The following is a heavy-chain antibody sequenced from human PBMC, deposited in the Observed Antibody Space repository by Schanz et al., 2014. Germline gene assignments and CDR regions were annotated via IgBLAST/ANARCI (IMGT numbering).Heavy chain of an antibody. V-gene: IGHV3-48*01. Sequence: EVQLVESGGGLIQPGGSLRLSCAASGFGFSSYSMNWVRQAPGKGLEWVSYITYNGGTIYYADSVKGRFTISRDNAKNSLYLEMNSLRVEDTAVYYCAASSGWHPSTDYWGQGTLVTVSS. D-gene: IGHD6-19*01. CDR2: ITYNGGTI. CDR1: GFGFSSYS. CDR3: AASSGWHPSTDY. J-gene: IGHJ4*02.